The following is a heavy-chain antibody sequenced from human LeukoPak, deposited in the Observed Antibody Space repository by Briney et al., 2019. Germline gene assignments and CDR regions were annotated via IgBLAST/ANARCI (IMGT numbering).Heavy chain of an antibody. CDR1: GFTFSSYS. CDR3: ARDGNLYCSSTSCYTWADDAFDI. J-gene: IGHJ3*02. V-gene: IGHV3-21*01. Sequence: PGGSLRLSCAASGFTFSSYSMNWVRQAPGKGLEWVSSISSSSYIYYAASVKGGFTISRDNAKNSLYLQMNSLRAEDTAVYYCARDGNLYCSSTSCYTWADDAFDIWGQGTMVTVSS. CDR2: ISSSSYI. D-gene: IGHD2-2*02.